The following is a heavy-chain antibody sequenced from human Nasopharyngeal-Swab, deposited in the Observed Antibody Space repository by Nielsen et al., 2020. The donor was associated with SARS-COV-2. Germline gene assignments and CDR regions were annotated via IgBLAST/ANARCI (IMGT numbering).Heavy chain of an antibody. CDR1: GFTFTTYS. CDR2: VKQDGGEK. D-gene: IGHD6-19*01. Sequence: GESLKISCAASGFTFTTYSMTWVRQAPGQGLEWVANVKQDGGEKFYLDSVKGRFTISRDNAKSTLYLQMTSLRAEDTAVYYCAREVGAGFLDHWGQGIPVTVSS. J-gene: IGHJ4*02. CDR3: AREVGAGFLDH. V-gene: IGHV3-7*01.